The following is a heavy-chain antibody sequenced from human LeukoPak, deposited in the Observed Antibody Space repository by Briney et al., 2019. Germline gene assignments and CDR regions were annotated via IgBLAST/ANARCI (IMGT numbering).Heavy chain of an antibody. D-gene: IGHD3-10*01. J-gene: IGHJ4*02. CDR3: ARGKPQRPYYGSGSVFDY. Sequence: SETLSLTCAVCGGSFSGYYWSWIRQPPGKGLEGMGEINHRGSTNYNPSLKSPVTISVDTSKNQFSLKLSSVTAADTAVYYCARGKPQRPYYGSGSVFDYWGQGTLVTVSS. V-gene: IGHV4-34*01. CDR1: GGSFSGYY. CDR2: INHRGST.